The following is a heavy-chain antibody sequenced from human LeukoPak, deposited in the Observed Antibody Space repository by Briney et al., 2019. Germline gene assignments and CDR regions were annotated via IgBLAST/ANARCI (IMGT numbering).Heavy chain of an antibody. J-gene: IGHJ5*02. V-gene: IGHV4-34*01. CDR1: GGSFSDYY. CDR2: INHSGST. D-gene: IGHD2-8*01. Sequence: PSETLSLTCAVYGGSFSDYYWSWIRQPPGKGLEWIGEINHSGSTNYNPSLKSRVTISVDTSKNQFSLKLNSVTAADTAVYYCARGIGVLMVYAMLDWFDPWGQGTLVTVSS. CDR3: ARGIGVLMVYAMLDWFDP.